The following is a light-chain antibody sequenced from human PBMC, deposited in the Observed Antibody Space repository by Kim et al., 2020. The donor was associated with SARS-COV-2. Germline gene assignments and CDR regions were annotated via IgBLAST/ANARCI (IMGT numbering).Light chain of an antibody. J-gene: IGKJ1*01. V-gene: IGKV3-15*01. Sequence: SPGERATLSGRASQTINNRLVWYQHKPGQAPRLLIYDATTRATGIPARFIGSGSETDFTLTISNLQSEDFAVYYCQQSNNWPPLTFGQGTKVDIK. CDR1: QTINNR. CDR3: QQSNNWPPLT. CDR2: DAT.